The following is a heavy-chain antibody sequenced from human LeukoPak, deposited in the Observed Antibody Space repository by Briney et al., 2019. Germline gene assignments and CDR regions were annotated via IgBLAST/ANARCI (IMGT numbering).Heavy chain of an antibody. D-gene: IGHD1-7*01. CDR2: INHSGST. CDR1: GGSFSGYY. Sequence: SETLSLTCAVYGGSFSGYYWSWIRQPPGKGLEWIGEINHSGSTNYNPSLKSRVTISVDTSKNQFSLKLSSVTAADTAVYYCARGRGTRRENWFDPWGRGTLVTVSS. J-gene: IGHJ5*02. V-gene: IGHV4-34*01. CDR3: ARGRGTRRENWFDP.